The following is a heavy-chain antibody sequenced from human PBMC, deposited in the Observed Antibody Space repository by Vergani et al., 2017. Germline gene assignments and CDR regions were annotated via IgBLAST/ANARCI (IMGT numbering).Heavy chain of an antibody. V-gene: IGHV4-59*01. J-gene: IGHJ6*02. CDR3: ARRAPIAARTGYYYYGMDV. CDR2: IYYSGST. CDR1: GGSISSYY. D-gene: IGHD6-6*01. Sequence: QVQLQQWGAGLLKPSETLSLTCTVSGGSISSYYWSWIRQPPGKGLEWIGYIYYSGSTNYNPSLKSRVTISVDTSKNQFSLKLSSVTAADTAVYYCARRAPIAARTGYYYYGMDVWGQGTTVTVSS.